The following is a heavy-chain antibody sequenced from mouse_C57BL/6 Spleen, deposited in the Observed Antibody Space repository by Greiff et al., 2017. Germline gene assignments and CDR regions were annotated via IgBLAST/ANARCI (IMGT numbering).Heavy chain of an antibody. Sequence: VQLQQPGAELVRPGSSVKLSCKASGYTFTSYWMDWVKQRPGQGLEWIGNIYPSDSETHYNQKFKDKATLTVDKSSSTAYMQLSSLASEDSAVYYCARSGGMDYWGQGTSVTVSS. V-gene: IGHV1-61*01. CDR2: IYPSDSET. CDR3: ARSGGMDY. J-gene: IGHJ4*01. D-gene: IGHD3-1*01. CDR1: GYTFTSYW.